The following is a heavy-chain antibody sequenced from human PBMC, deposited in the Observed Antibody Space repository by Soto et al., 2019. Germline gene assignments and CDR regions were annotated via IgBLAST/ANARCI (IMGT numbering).Heavy chain of an antibody. Sequence: QAQLVQSGAEMKRPGASVKVSCKASGYAFTTAGITWVRQAPGQGLEWMGWISTYNGNTNYAQKLQDRVTLTTDTSTTTAYMELRDLTSDDTVVYFCARRLYGDYDYWGQGTLLTVSS. CDR1: GYAFTTAG. CDR2: ISTYNGNT. D-gene: IGHD2-8*01. V-gene: IGHV1-18*01. CDR3: ARRLYGDYDY. J-gene: IGHJ4*02.